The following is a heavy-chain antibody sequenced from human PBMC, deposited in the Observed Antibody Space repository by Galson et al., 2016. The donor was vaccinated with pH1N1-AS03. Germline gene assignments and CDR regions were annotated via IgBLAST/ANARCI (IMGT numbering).Heavy chain of an antibody. V-gene: IGHV4-59*01. CDR1: GGSISTYD. CDR3: ARALRIEAASLYYFEY. Sequence: ETLSLTCTVSGGSISTYDWSWVRQPPGKGPEWIGNIYYTGSTNYNPSLRSRVSISVDTSKNQFSLNMTSVTAADTAVYYFARALRIEAASLYYFEYWGQGTLVAVSS. CDR2: IYYTGST. D-gene: IGHD6-13*01. J-gene: IGHJ4*02.